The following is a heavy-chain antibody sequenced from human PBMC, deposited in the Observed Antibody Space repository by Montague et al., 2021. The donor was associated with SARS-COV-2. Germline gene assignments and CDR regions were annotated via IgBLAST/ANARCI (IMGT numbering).Heavy chain of an antibody. CDR1: GASISSGDYY. Sequence: TLSLTCTVSGASISSGDYYWSWIRQPAGKGLEWIGRIYTSGGTKYNPSFNSRVTILVDTSKNQVSLNLRSVTAADTAVYFCVRADRRDPDTPHLYYYKGMDLWGQGTTVTVSS. CDR3: VRADRRDPDTPHLYYYKGMDL. V-gene: IGHV4-61*02. J-gene: IGHJ6*02. D-gene: IGHD2-15*01. CDR2: IYTSGGT.